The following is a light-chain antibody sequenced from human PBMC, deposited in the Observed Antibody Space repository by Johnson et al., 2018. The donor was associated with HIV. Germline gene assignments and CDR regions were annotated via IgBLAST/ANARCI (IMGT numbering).Light chain of an antibody. CDR2: DND. CDR1: SSNIGNNY. CDR3: GTWDGGLSIYV. J-gene: IGLJ1*01. V-gene: IGLV1-51*01. Sequence: QAVLTQPPSVSAAPGQKVTIPCSGSSSNIGNNYVSWYQQLPGTAPKLLIYDNDKRPSGIPDRFSASKSDTSATLGITGLQTGDEANYYCGTWDGGLSIYVFGTGTEVTVL.